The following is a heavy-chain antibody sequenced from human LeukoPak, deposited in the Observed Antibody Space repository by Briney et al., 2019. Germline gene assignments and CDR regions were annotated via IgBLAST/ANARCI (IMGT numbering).Heavy chain of an antibody. D-gene: IGHD3-16*01. CDR3: ARVWAPGYYYYMDV. CDR1: GGSISSYY. CDR2: IYYSGST. Sequence: SETLSLTCTVSGGSISSYYWSWIRQPPGKGLEWIGYIYYSGSTNYNPSLKSRVTISVDTSKNQFSLKLSSVTAADTAVYYCARVWAPGYYYYMDVWGKGTTVTVSS. V-gene: IGHV4-59*08. J-gene: IGHJ6*03.